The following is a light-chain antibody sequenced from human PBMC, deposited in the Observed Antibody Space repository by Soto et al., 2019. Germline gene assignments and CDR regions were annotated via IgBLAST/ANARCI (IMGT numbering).Light chain of an antibody. Sequence: DIVMTQSPDSLAVSLGERATINCRSSQSVLYSAKNKNYLAWYLKRPGQPPTLLIYWASTRESGVPDRFSGSGSGTDFTLTISSLQAEDVAGYYCQQYYSSPWTFGQGTKVEV. V-gene: IGKV4-1*01. J-gene: IGKJ1*01. CDR2: WAS. CDR3: QQYYSSPWT. CDR1: QSVLYSAKNKNY.